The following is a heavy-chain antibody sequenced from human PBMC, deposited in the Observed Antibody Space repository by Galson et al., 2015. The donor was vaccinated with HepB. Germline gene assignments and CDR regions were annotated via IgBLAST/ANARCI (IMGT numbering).Heavy chain of an antibody. CDR3: ATNYDSSGYYGGYIEIFDY. CDR1: GFTVSSNY. Sequence: SLRLSCAASGFTVSSNYMSWVRQAPGKGLEWVSVIYSGGSTYYADSVKGRFTISRDNSKNTLYLQMNSLRAEDTAVYYCATNYDSSGYYGGYIEIFDYWGQGTLVTVSS. V-gene: IGHV3-66*01. D-gene: IGHD3-22*01. J-gene: IGHJ4*02. CDR2: IYSGGST.